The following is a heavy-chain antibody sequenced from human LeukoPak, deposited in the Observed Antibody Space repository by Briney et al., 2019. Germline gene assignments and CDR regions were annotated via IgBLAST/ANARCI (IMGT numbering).Heavy chain of an antibody. CDR2: ITYSGAT. Sequence: SETLSLTCTVSGDSISSSTYSTTYYWGWIRQPPGKGLEWIGSITYSGATHYNASLKSRVTISVDTSKNQFSLRLSSVTAADTAVYFCARHGGRYNWSPSDWGQGTLVTVSS. CDR3: ARHGGRYNWSPSD. CDR1: GDSISSSTYSTTYY. D-gene: IGHD1-20*01. J-gene: IGHJ4*02. V-gene: IGHV4-39*01.